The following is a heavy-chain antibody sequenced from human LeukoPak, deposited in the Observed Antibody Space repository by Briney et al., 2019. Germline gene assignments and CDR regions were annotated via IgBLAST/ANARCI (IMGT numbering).Heavy chain of an antibody. CDR3: ARDLVVVVAATVRPYYYGMDV. Sequence: PSETLSLTCTVSGGSISSSSYYWGWIRQPPGKGPEWIGSIYYSGSTNYNPSLKSRVTISLDTSKNQFSLKLSSVTAADTAVYYCARDLVVVVAATVRPYYYGMDVWGQGTTVTVSS. D-gene: IGHD2-15*01. CDR2: IYYSGST. J-gene: IGHJ6*02. CDR1: GGSISSSSYY. V-gene: IGHV4-39*07.